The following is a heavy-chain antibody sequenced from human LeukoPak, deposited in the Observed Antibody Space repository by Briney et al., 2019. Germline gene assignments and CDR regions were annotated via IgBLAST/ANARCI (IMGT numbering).Heavy chain of an antibody. CDR3: ARYCSSTSCYPYYYYYGMDV. J-gene: IGHJ6*02. CDR2: ISAYNGNT. CDR1: GYTFTSYG. Sequence: ASVKVSCKASGYTFTSYGISWVRQAPGQGLEWMGWISAYNGNTNYAQKLQGSVTMTTDTSTSTAYMELRSLRSDDTAVYYCARYCSSTSCYPYYYYYGMDVWGQGTTVTVSS. V-gene: IGHV1-18*04. D-gene: IGHD2-2*01.